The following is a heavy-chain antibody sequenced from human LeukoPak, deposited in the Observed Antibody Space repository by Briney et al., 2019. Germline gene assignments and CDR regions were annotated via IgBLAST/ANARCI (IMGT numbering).Heavy chain of an antibody. J-gene: IGHJ4*02. V-gene: IGHV3-15*01. D-gene: IGHD1-7*01. CDR3: TTENEGTTTN. Sequence: GGSLRLSCAASGFTFSSYAMSWVRQAPGKGLEWVGRIKSKTDGGTTDYAAPVKGRFTISRDDSKNTLYLQMNSLKTEDTAVYYCTTENEGTTTNWGQGTLVTVSS. CDR1: GFTFSSYA. CDR2: IKSKTDGGTT.